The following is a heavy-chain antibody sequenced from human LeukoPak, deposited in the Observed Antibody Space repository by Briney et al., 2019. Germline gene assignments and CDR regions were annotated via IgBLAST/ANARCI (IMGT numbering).Heavy chain of an antibody. CDR3: ARPDGYSSSWGFQH. CDR1: GGSFSGYY. V-gene: IGHV4-34*01. CDR2: INHSGST. D-gene: IGHD6-13*01. Sequence: PSETLSLTCAVYGGSFSGYYWSWIRQPPGKGLEWIGGINHSGSTNYNPSLKSRVTISVDTSKNQFSLKLSSVTAADTAVYYCARPDGYSSSWGFQHWGQGTLVTVSS. J-gene: IGHJ1*01.